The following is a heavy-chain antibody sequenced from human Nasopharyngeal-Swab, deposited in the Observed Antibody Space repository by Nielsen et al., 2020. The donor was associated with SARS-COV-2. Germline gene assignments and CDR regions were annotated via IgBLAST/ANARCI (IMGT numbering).Heavy chain of an antibody. Sequence: WVRQAPGQGLEWMGGIIPIFGTANYAQKFQGRVTIIADESTSTAYMELSSLRSEDTAVYYCARGPSSGYYLYAFDIWGQGTMVTVSS. J-gene: IGHJ3*02. V-gene: IGHV1-69*01. D-gene: IGHD3-22*01. CDR2: IIPIFGTA. CDR3: ARGPSSGYYLYAFDI.